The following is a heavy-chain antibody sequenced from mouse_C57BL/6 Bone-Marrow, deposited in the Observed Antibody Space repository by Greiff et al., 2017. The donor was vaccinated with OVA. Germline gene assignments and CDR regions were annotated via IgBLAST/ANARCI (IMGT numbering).Heavy chain of an antibody. J-gene: IGHJ4*01. D-gene: IGHD3-2*02. CDR3: ARGGWQIRLRGYYAMDY. V-gene: IGHV1-72*01. CDR1: GYTFTSYW. Sequence: QVQLQQPGAELVKPGASVKLSCKASGYTFTSYWMHWVKQRPGRGLEWIGRIDPNSGGTKYNEKFKSKATLTVDKPSSTAYMQLSSLTSEDSAVYYCARGGWQIRLRGYYAMDYWGQGTSVTVSS. CDR2: IDPNSGGT.